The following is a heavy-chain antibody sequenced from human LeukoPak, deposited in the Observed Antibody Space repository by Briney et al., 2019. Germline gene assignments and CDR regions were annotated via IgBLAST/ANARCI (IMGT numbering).Heavy chain of an antibody. Sequence: PSQTLSLTCTVSGGSISSGSYYWSWIRQPAGKGLEWIGRIYTSGSTNYNPSLKSRVTISVDTSKNQFSLKLSSVTAADTAVYYCARVELGPPKWFDPWGQGTLVTVSS. J-gene: IGHJ5*02. CDR2: IYTSGST. V-gene: IGHV4-61*02. CDR3: ARVELGPPKWFDP. D-gene: IGHD5-24*01. CDR1: GGSISSGSYY.